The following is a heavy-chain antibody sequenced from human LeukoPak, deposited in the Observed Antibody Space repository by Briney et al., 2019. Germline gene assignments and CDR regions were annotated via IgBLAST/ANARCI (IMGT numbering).Heavy chain of an antibody. CDR3: AKGGHHFNPFYN. CDR2: IHAGGSDP. J-gene: IGHJ4*02. V-gene: IGHV3-23*01. CDR1: GFTFSTSP. Sequence: GGALRLSCAVSGFTFSTSPMGCVRQAPGKGLEWVSSIHAGGSDPFRADSVQGRCTISRDNSKNVLSLQLNNLRAEDTAIYFCAKGGHHFNPFYNWGQGPLVTVSS.